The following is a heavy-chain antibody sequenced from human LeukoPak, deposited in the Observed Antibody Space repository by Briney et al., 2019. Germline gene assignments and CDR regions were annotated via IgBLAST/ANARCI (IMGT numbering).Heavy chain of an antibody. CDR2: INQDGSEK. Sequence: GRSLRLSCVASGFRFKEYAMNWVRQAPGKGLEWVANINQDGSEKYYVDSVKGRFTISRDNAKNSVFLQMDSLRVEDTAVYYCSVSLNSWGQGTLVTVSS. V-gene: IGHV3-7*01. J-gene: IGHJ4*02. CDR1: GFRFKEYA. CDR3: SVSLNS. D-gene: IGHD1-26*01.